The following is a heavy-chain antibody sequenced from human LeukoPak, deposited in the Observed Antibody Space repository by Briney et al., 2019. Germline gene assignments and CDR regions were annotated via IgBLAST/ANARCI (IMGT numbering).Heavy chain of an antibody. D-gene: IGHD2-2*01. CDR1: GGTFSSYT. Sequence: VASVKVSCKASGGTFSSYTINWVRQAPGQGLEWMGRIIPILGIANYAQKFQGRVTITADKSTSTAYMELSSLRSEDTAVYYCARGGAIVVVPAAELRFDPWGHGTLVTVSS. V-gene: IGHV1-69*02. CDR2: IIPILGIA. CDR3: ARGGAIVVVPAAELRFDP. J-gene: IGHJ5*02.